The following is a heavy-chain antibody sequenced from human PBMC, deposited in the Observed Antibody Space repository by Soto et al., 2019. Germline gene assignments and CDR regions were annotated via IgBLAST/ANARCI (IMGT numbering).Heavy chain of an antibody. V-gene: IGHV1-3*01. J-gene: IGHJ6*02. Sequence: ASVKVSCKASGYTFTSYAMHWVRQAPGQRLEWMGWINAGNGNTKYSQKFQGRVTITRDTSASTAYMELSSLRSEDAAVYYCARDLQLLYYYHGMQDWGQGTRVTVPS. CDR3: ARDLQLLYYYHGMQD. CDR1: GYTFTSYA. D-gene: IGHD2-2*01. CDR2: INAGNGNT.